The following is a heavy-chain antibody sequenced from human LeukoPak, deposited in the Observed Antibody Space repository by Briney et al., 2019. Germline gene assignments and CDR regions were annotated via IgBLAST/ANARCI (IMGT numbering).Heavy chain of an antibody. CDR3: ARGEEQHLSYYFDY. CDR2: ISAYDGNT. CDR1: GYTFTNYG. J-gene: IGHJ4*02. Sequence: ASVKVSCKSSGYTFTNYGFNWVRQAPGQGLEWMGWISAYDGNTRYAQEFQGRVTMTTDASTTTAYMELRSLGSDDTALYFCARGEEQHLSYYFDYWGQGTLVTVSS. V-gene: IGHV1-18*01. D-gene: IGHD1/OR15-1a*01.